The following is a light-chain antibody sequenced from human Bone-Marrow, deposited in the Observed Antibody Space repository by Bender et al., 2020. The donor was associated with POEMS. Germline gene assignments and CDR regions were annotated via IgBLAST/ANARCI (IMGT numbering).Light chain of an antibody. CDR1: SSDVGSYNL. CDR2: DVS. Sequence: QSALTQPASVSGSPGQSITISCTGTSSDVGSYNLVSWYQQHPGKAPKLLISDVSKRPPSISDRFFGSKSGYTAYLTISGLQPEDEADYYCVSYTSSDTVVFGSGTQVSVL. CDR3: VSYTSSDTVV. V-gene: IGLV2-14*02. J-gene: IGLJ1*01.